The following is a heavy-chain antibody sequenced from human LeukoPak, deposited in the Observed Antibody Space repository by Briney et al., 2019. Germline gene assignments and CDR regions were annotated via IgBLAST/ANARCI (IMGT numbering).Heavy chain of an antibody. CDR1: GFSFSSFA. V-gene: IGHV3-23*01. J-gene: IGHJ4*02. CDR3: ARGQEFDDGVFDS. D-gene: IGHD1-1*01. Sequence: GGSLRLSCAASGFSFSSFAMTWVRQAPRKGMEWVSIVRSNGATAYNADSVKGRFTISRDNSKNTVYLQMNSMRVEDTAIYYCARGQEFDDGVFDSWGQGTLVTVSS. CDR2: VRSNGATA.